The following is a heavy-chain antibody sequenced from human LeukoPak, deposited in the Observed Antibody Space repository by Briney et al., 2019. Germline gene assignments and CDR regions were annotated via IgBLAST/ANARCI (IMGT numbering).Heavy chain of an antibody. D-gene: IGHD5-18*01. J-gene: IGHJ4*02. CDR3: ARNPDTAMVAYYFDY. V-gene: IGHV3-30*03. CDR2: ILYDGSNK. Sequence: GGSLRLSCAASGFTFSYYGMHWVRQAPGKGLEWVALILYDGSNKYYADSVKGRFTISRDNSKNTLYLQMNSLRAEDTAVYYCARNPDTAMVAYYFDYWGQGTLVTVSS. CDR1: GFTFSYYG.